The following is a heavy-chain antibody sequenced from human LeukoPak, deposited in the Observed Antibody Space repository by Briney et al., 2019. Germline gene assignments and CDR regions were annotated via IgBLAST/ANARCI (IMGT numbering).Heavy chain of an antibody. CDR2: INPNSGGT. Sequence: GASVKVSCKASGYTYSDYYMHWVRQAPGQGLEWMGWINPNSGGTNYAQKFQGRVTMTGDTSITTTYMELSRLTFDDTAVYYCAKSSGNSYMYNFDYWGQGTLVTVSS. CDR3: AKSSGNSYMYNFDY. D-gene: IGHD5-18*01. J-gene: IGHJ4*02. CDR1: GYTYSDYY. V-gene: IGHV1-2*02.